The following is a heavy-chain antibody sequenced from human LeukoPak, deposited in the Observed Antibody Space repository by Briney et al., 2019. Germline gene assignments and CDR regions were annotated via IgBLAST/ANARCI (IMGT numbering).Heavy chain of an antibody. Sequence: GESPKISCKGSGYSFTSYWISWVRQMPGKGLEWMGRIDPSDSYTNYSPSFQGHVTISADKSISTAYLQWSTLKASDTAMYYGARQGHNFFDYWGQGTLVTVSS. CDR2: IDPSDSYT. J-gene: IGHJ4*02. CDR1: GYSFTSYW. V-gene: IGHV5-10-1*01. CDR3: ARQGHNFFDY.